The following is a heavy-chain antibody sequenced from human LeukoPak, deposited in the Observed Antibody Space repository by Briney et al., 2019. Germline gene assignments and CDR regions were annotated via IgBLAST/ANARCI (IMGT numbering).Heavy chain of an antibody. V-gene: IGHV3-30-3*01. CDR2: ISYDGSNK. D-gene: IGHD3-22*01. CDR1: GFTFSSYA. CDR3: ARASVGDSSGPNVFGY. Sequence: GGSLRLSCAASGFTFSSYAMHWVRQAPGKGLEWVAVISYDGSNKYYADSVKGRFTISRDNSKNTLYLQMISLRAEDTAVYYCARASVGDSSGPNVFGYWGQGTLVTVSS. J-gene: IGHJ4*02.